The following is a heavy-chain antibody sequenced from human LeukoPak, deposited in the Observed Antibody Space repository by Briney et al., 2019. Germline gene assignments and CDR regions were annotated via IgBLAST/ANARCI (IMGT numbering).Heavy chain of an antibody. CDR3: ARGSESGYYMARYYYYGMDV. CDR1: GGSISSYY. Sequence: PSETLSLTCTVSGGSISSYYWSWIRQPAGKGLEWIGRIYTSGSTNYNPSLKSRVTMSVDTSKNQFSLKLSSVTAADTAVYYCARGSESGYYMARYYYYGMDVWGQGTTVTVSS. D-gene: IGHD3-3*01. J-gene: IGHJ6*02. V-gene: IGHV4-4*07. CDR2: IYTSGST.